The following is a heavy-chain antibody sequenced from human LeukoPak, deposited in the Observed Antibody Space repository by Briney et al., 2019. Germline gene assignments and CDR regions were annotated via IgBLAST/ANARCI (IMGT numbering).Heavy chain of an antibody. CDR2: ISYDGSKK. Sequence: GGSLRLSCAASGFTFSRSGMHWVRQAPGKGLEWVTVISYDGSKKDYADSVKGRFTISRDNSKNTLYLQMNSLRAEDTAVYYCAKDKYSTWCFDYWGQGTLVTVSS. CDR3: AKDKYSTWCFDY. J-gene: IGHJ4*02. V-gene: IGHV3-30*18. CDR1: GFTFSRSG. D-gene: IGHD6-13*01.